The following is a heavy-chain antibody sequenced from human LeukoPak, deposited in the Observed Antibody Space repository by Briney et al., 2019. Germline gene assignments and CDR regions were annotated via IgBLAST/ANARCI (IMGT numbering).Heavy chain of an antibody. J-gene: IGHJ4*02. CDR2: INHSGST. D-gene: IGHD3-3*01. CDR1: GGSFSGYY. Sequence: SETLSLTCAVYGGSFSGYYWSWIRQPPGKGLEWIGEINHSGSTNYNPSLKSRVTISVDTSKNQFSLKLSSVTAADTAVYYCARGNYDFWSGYLADRYYFDYWGRGTLVTVSS. V-gene: IGHV4-34*01. CDR3: ARGNYDFWSGYLADRYYFDY.